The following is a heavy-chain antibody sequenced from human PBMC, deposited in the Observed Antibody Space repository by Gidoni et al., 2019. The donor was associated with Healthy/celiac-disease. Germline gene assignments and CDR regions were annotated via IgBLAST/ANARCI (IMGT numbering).Heavy chain of an antibody. J-gene: IGHJ6*02. CDR2: INHSGST. CDR3: ARGGVRYFDWLPPPTDGMDV. Sequence: QVQLQQWGAGLLKPSETLSLTCAVYAGSFSGYYWSWIRQPPGKGLEWIGEINHSGSTNYNPSLKSRVTISVDTSKNQFSLKLSSVTAADTAVYYCARGGVRYFDWLPPPTDGMDVWGQGTTVTVSS. D-gene: IGHD3-9*01. V-gene: IGHV4-34*01. CDR1: AGSFSGYY.